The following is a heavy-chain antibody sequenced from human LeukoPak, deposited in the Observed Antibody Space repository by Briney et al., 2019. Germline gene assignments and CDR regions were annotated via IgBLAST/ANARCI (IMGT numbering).Heavy chain of an antibody. CDR1: GFTFSSYG. Sequence: GGSLRLSCAASGFTFSSYGMHWVRQAPGKGLEWVAFIRYDGSNNYYADSVKGRFTISRDNSKNSLYLQMNSLRAEDTAVYYCARVEEEGFWSGYPLYYYYYYMDVWGKGTTVTVSS. V-gene: IGHV3-30*02. D-gene: IGHD3-3*01. CDR3: ARVEEEGFWSGYPLYYYYYYMDV. CDR2: IRYDGSNN. J-gene: IGHJ6*03.